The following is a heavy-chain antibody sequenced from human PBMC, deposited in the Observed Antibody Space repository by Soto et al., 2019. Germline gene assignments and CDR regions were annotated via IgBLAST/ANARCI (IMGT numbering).Heavy chain of an antibody. CDR2: ISGSGGST. CDR3: AKDPLTPMIVVVNDAFDI. V-gene: IGHV3-23*01. Sequence: GGSLRLSCAASGFTFSSYAMSWVRQAPGKGLEWASAISGSGGSTYYADSVKGRFTISRDNSKNTLYLQMNSLRAEDTAVYYCAKDPLTPMIVVVNDAFDIWGQGTMVTVSS. CDR1: GFTFSSYA. J-gene: IGHJ3*02. D-gene: IGHD3-22*01.